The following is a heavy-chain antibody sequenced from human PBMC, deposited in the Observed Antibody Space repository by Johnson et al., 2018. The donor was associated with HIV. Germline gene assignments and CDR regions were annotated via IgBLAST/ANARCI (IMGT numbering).Heavy chain of an antibody. CDR2: ISGSGGST. CDR1: GFTFSRYA. J-gene: IGHJ3*02. Sequence: VLLLESGGGLVQPGGSLRLSCAASGFTFSRYAMSWVRQAPGKGLEWVSAISGSGGSTSYADSVKGRFTISRDNSKNTLYLQMNSLRAEDTAVYYCAKEGSGSYYDVVAFDIWGQGTMVTVSS. D-gene: IGHD1-26*01. CDR3: AKEGSGSYYDVVAFDI. V-gene: IGHV3-23*01.